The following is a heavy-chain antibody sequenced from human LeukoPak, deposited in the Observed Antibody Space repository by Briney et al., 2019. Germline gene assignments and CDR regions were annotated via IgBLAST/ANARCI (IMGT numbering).Heavy chain of an antibody. CDR3: ARDLYYYDSSGYRLLPFDY. CDR1: GYTFTAYY. Sequence: ASVKVSCKASGYTFTAYYIHWMRQAPGHGLEWMGWLNPSTGETHYAQKFQGRVTMTRDTSISTAYMELSRLRSDDTAVYYCARDLYYYDSSGYRLLPFDYWGQGTLVTVSS. D-gene: IGHD3-22*01. J-gene: IGHJ4*02. V-gene: IGHV1-2*02. CDR2: LNPSTGET.